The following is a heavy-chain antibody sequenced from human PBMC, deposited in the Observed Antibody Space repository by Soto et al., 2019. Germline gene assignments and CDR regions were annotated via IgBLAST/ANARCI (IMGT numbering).Heavy chain of an antibody. Sequence: QVQLQESGPGLVKPSETLSLTCTVSGGSISSYYWSWIRQPPGKGLEWIGYIYYSGSTNYNPSLKSRVTISVDTSKNQFSLKLSSVTAADTAVYYCASGTSPAGYVCDYWGQGTLVTVSS. V-gene: IGHV4-59*01. CDR1: GGSISSYY. CDR3: ASGTSPAGYVCDY. CDR2: IYYSGST. D-gene: IGHD1-1*01. J-gene: IGHJ4*02.